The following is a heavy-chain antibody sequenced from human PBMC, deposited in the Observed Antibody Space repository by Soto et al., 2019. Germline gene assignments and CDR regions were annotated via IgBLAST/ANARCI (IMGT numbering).Heavy chain of an antibody. D-gene: IGHD3-16*02. J-gene: IGHJ4*02. Sequence: GGSLRLSCAASGFKFSDYWMSWVRQAPGKGLEWVGNIKHDTSEEHYANSVKGRFTITRDNIKNFIFLQMNGLRSDDAASYYCARDGLLFSGPYRPSRFDYWGLGTLVTVSS. CDR3: ARDGLLFSGPYRPSRFDY. V-gene: IGHV3-7*03. CDR2: IKHDTSEE. CDR1: GFKFSDYW.